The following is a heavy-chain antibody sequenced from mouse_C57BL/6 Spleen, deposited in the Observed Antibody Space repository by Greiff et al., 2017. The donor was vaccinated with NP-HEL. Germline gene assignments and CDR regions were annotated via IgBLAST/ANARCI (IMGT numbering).Heavy chain of an antibody. CDR2: ISSGSSTI. CDR1: GFTFSNYG. J-gene: IGHJ3*01. V-gene: IGHV5-17*01. Sequence: EVHLVESGGGLVKPGGSLKLSCAASGFTFSNYGMHWVRQAPEKGLEWVAYISSGSSTIYYADTVKGRFTISRDNAKNTLFLQMTSLRSEDTAMYYCARHYYGSSWLFAYWGQGTLVTVSA. D-gene: IGHD1-1*01. CDR3: ARHYYGSSWLFAY.